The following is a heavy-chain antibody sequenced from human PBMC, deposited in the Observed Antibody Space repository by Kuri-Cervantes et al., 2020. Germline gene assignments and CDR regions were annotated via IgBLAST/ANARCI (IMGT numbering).Heavy chain of an antibody. Sequence: GESLKISCAASGFTFSRHGMTWVRQAPGKGPEWVPYISSSGSTIYYADSVKGRFTISRDNAKNSLYLQMNSLRAEDTAVYYCARDMTIWGQGTMVTISS. J-gene: IGHJ3*02. D-gene: IGHD3-16*01. V-gene: IGHV3-48*03. CDR2: ISSSGSTI. CDR1: GFTFSRHG. CDR3: ARDMTI.